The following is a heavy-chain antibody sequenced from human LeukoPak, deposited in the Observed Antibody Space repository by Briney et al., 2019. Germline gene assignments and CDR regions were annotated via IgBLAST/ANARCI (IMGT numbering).Heavy chain of an antibody. CDR2: ISYDKSHR. D-gene: IGHD1-26*01. Sequence: GGSLRLSCAASGFTFSRYGMYWVRQAPGKGLEWVALISYDKSHRYYADSVKGRFTISRDNSKNTLYLQMNSLRAEDTAVYYCARDRYIVGATLSHYFDYWGQGTLVTVSS. CDR3: ARDRYIVGATLSHYFDY. J-gene: IGHJ4*02. V-gene: IGHV3-30*03. CDR1: GFTFSRYG.